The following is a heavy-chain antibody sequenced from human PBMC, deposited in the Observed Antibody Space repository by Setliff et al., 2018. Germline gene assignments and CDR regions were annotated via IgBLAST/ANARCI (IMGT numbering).Heavy chain of an antibody. CDR1: GGTFSSYA. D-gene: IGHD3-10*01. CDR2: IIPIFGTA. Sequence: GASVKVSCKASGGTFSSYAISWVRQAPGQGLEWMGGIIPIFGTANYAQKCQGRVTITAAKATRTAYMELSSLRSEETAVYYCARAGGGEFGELRYYYYYYYMDVWGKGTTVTVSS. J-gene: IGHJ6*03. V-gene: IGHV1-69*06. CDR3: ARAGGGEFGELRYYYYYYYMDV.